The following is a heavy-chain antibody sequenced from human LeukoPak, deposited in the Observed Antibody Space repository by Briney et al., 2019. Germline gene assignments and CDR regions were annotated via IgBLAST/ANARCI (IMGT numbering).Heavy chain of an antibody. V-gene: IGHV1-46*01. J-gene: IGHJ4*02. Sequence: GASVKVSCKASGYTFTSYYVHWVRQAPGQGLEWMGIINPSGGSTSYAQKFQGRVTMTRDTSTSTVYMELSSLRSEDTAVYYCARGGSTRITMVRGVLGDWGQGTLVTVSS. CDR1: GYTFTSYY. CDR2: INPSGGST. D-gene: IGHD3-10*01. CDR3: ARGGSTRITMVRGVLGD.